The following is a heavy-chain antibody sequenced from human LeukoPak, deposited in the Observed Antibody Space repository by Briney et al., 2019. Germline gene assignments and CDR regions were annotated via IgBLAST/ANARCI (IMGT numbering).Heavy chain of an antibody. D-gene: IGHD3-10*01. CDR3: AKDRERLYGSGSYYPSYAFDI. Sequence: PGGSLRLSCAASGFTFSSYAMSWVRQAPGKGLEWVSAISGSGGSTYYADSVKGRFTISRDNSKNTLYLQMNSLRAEDTAVYYCAKDRERLYGSGSYYPSYAFDIWGQGTMVTVSS. CDR2: ISGSGGST. J-gene: IGHJ3*02. CDR1: GFTFSSYA. V-gene: IGHV3-23*01.